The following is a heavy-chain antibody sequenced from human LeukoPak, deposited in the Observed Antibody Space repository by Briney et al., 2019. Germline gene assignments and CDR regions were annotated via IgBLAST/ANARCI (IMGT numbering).Heavy chain of an antibody. CDR3: ARRVDTAMAYYYYYGMDV. J-gene: IGHJ6*02. D-gene: IGHD5-18*01. CDR1: GGSISSSNW. Sequence: SGTLSLTCAVSGGSISSSNWWSWVRQPPGKGLEWIGEIYHSGSTNYNPSLKSRVTISVDRSKNQFSLKLSSVTAADTAVYYCARRVDTAMAYYYYYGMDVWGQGTTVTVSS. V-gene: IGHV4-4*02. CDR2: IYHSGST.